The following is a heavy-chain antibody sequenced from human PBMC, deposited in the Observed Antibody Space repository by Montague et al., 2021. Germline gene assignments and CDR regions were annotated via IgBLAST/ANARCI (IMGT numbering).Heavy chain of an antibody. CDR1: GFIFNNYV. CDR2: INGNSINI. Sequence: SLRLSCAASGFIFNNYVMHWVRQAPGKGLEWVSGINGNSINIDYADSVKGRFTISRDNAKNSLYLQMNSLTAEDTAFYYCVKDTRDYYLDFWGQGTLVTVSS. D-gene: IGHD3-3*01. J-gene: IGHJ4*02. V-gene: IGHV3-9*01. CDR3: VKDTRDYYLDF.